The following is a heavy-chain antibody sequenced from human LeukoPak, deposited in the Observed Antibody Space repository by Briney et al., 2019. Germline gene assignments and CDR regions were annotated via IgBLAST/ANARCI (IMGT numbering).Heavy chain of an antibody. CDR3: ARGGMAVTTAWFDP. J-gene: IGHJ5*02. CDR2: IITIFGIA. Sequence: SVKVSCKASGGTFSSYAVSWVRLTPGQGLEWMGGIITIFGIANYAQKFQGRVTMTADKSTSTAYMELSSLTSDDTAVYFCARGGMAVTTAWFDPWGQGTLVTVSS. CDR1: GGTFSSYA. D-gene: IGHD4-17*01. V-gene: IGHV1-69*10.